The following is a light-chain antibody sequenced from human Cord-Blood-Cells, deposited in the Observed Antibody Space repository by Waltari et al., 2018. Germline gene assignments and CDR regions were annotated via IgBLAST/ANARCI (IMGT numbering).Light chain of an antibody. V-gene: IGLV2-23*02. Sequence: QSALTQPASASGSPGQSITISCTGTSSDVGSYNPASGYQQHPGKAPKLIIYKVSKRPSGVSNRFSCSKSGNTASLTISGLQAEDEADYYCCSYAGSSTYVFGTGTKVTVL. CDR2: KVS. J-gene: IGLJ1*01. CDR1: SSDVGSYNP. CDR3: CSYAGSSTYV.